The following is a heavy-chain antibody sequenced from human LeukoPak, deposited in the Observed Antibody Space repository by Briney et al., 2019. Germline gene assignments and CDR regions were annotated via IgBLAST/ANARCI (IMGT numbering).Heavy chain of an antibody. CDR2: VQNSGST. CDR3: ARDRYASSPRKYYFYMDV. J-gene: IGHJ6*03. CDR1: GGSVTAHY. D-gene: IGHD6-6*01. Sequence: PSETLSLTCTVSGGSVTAHYWTWVRQPPGKGLEWIGYVQNSGSTSYNPSLRSRVSMSVEASKNLILLTMKSVTAADTAVYFCARDRYASSPRKYYFYMDVWGRGTTVAVSS. V-gene: IGHV4-59*02.